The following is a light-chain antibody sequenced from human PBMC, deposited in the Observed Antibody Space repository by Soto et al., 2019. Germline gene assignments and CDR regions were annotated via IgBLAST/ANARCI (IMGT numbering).Light chain of an antibody. CDR1: HDIGTY. Sequence: DVQMTQSPSSLSASVGDRVTITCQASHDIGTYLNWYQHKPGKAPKLLIFDTSHLATWVPARFSGSGSDTYFTFTIPNLQAEDCAAYSCPQFDSVPLTFGGGTHVEI. V-gene: IGKV1-33*01. J-gene: IGKJ4*01. CDR2: DTS. CDR3: PQFDSVPLT.